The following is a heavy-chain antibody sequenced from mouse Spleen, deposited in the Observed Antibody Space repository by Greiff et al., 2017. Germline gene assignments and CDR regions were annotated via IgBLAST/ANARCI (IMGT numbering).Heavy chain of an antibody. J-gene: IGHJ4*01. CDR1: GYTFTSYT. CDR3: AREGGDYLFYAMDY. CDR2: INPSSGYT. V-gene: IGHV1-4*01. Sequence: VQLQQSGAELARPGASVKMSCKASGYTFTSYTMHWVKQRPGQGLEWIGYINPSSGYTKYNQKFKDKATLTADKSSSTAYMQLSSLTSEDSAVYYCAREGGDYLFYAMDYWGQGTSVTVSS. D-gene: IGHD2-13*01.